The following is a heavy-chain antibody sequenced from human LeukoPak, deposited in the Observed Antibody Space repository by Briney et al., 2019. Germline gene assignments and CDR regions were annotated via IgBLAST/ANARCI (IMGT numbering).Heavy chain of an antibody. CDR2: IWFDGSER. Sequence: GGSLRFSCAASGFTIKSFGMLWVRQAPGKGLEGVAVIWFDGSERYYSDSVKGRFTISRHYSKNTLYLQMDSLRVEDMAVYYCVNDYSTSAHLEHWGQGTVVTVPS. CDR3: VNDYSTSAHLEH. J-gene: IGHJ1*01. D-gene: IGHD6-13*01. CDR1: GFTIKSFG. V-gene: IGHV3-33*06.